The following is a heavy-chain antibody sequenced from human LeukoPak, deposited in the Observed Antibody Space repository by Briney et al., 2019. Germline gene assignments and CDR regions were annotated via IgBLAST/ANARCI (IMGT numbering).Heavy chain of an antibody. D-gene: IGHD6-19*01. J-gene: IGHJ4*02. Sequence: GGSLRLSCAASGFTFSSYWMSWVRQAPGKGLEWVSVIYSGGSTYYADSVKGRFTISRDNSKNTLYLQMNSLRAEDTAVYYCARGETVAGRFDYWGQGTLVTVSS. CDR3: ARGETVAGRFDY. V-gene: IGHV3-53*01. CDR2: IYSGGST. CDR1: GFTFSSYW.